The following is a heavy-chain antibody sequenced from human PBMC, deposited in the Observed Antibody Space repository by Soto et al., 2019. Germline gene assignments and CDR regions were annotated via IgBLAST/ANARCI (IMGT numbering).Heavy chain of an antibody. J-gene: IGHJ4*02. CDR1: GGSISSYY. V-gene: IGHV4-59*01. CDR3: ARDLYYFDY. CDR2: IYYSGST. Sequence: QVQLQESGPGLVKPSETLSLTCTVSGGSISSYYWSWIRQPPGKGLEWIGYIYYSGSTNYNPSLKSRVTISVDTSKNQFSLKLSSVTAADTAVYYCARDLYYFDYWGQGTLVTVSS.